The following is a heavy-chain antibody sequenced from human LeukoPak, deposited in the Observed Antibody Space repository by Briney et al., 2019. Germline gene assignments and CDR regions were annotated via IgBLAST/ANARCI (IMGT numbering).Heavy chain of an antibody. CDR1: GFTFGDYA. V-gene: IGHV3-49*04. D-gene: IGHD5-18*01. Sequence: PGGSLRLSCTAPGFTFGDYAMSWVRQAPGKGLEWVGFIRSKAYGGTTEYAASVKGRFTISRDDPKSIAYLQMNSLKTEDTAVYYCTRASAWTAAMVYYWGQGTLVTVSS. J-gene: IGHJ4*02. CDR2: IRSKAYGGTT. CDR3: TRASAWTAAMVYY.